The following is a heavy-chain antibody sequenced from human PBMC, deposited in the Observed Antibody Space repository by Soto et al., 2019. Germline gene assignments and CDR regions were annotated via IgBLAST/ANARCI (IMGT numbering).Heavy chain of an antibody. CDR3: ARDKGGAAHQNYYYYGMDV. V-gene: IGHV4-4*07. D-gene: IGHD3-16*01. CDR2: IYTSGST. CDR1: GGSISSYY. J-gene: IGHJ6*02. Sequence: SETLSLTCTVSGGSISSYYWSWIRQPAGKGLEWIGRIYTSGSTNYNPSLKSRVTMSVDTSKNQFSLKLSSVTAADTAVYYCARDKGGAAHQNYYYYGMDVWGQGTTVTVSS.